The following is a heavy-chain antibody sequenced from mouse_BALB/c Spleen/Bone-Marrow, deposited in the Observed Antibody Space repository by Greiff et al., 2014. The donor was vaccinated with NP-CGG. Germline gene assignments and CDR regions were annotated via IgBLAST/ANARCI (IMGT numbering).Heavy chain of an antibody. J-gene: IGHJ4*01. D-gene: IGHD2-5*01. CDR2: IYPGDGDT. V-gene: IGHV1-87*01. Sequence: QVHVNQSGAELARPGASVKLSCKASGYTFTGYWVQWVKQRPGQGLEWIGTIYPGDGDTRYTQKFKGKATLTADKSSSTAYMQLSSLAAEDAADYSCARSNYPYAMDYWGQGTSVTVSS. CDR3: ARSNYPYAMDY. CDR1: GYTFTGYW.